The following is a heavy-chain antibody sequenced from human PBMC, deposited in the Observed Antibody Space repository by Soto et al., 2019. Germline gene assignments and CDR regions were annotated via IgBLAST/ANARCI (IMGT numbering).Heavy chain of an antibody. V-gene: IGHV1-46*03. J-gene: IGHJ6*03. Sequence: PSVKVSCKASGYTFTSYYMHWVRQAPGQGLEWMGIINPSGGSTSYAQKFQGRVTMTRDTSTSTVYMELSSLRSEDTAVYYCARVGHSGYDPPGYYYYYYMDVWGKGTTVTVSS. CDR2: INPSGGST. CDR1: GYTFTSYY. D-gene: IGHD5-12*01. CDR3: ARVGHSGYDPPGYYYYYYMDV.